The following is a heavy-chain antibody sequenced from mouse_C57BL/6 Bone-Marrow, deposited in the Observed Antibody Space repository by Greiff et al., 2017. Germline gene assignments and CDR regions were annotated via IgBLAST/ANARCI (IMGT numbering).Heavy chain of an antibody. CDR3: ARRTAYYYYAMDY. V-gene: IGHV7-3*01. CDR2: IRNKANGYTT. CDR1: GFTFTDYY. D-gene: IGHD6-1*01. Sequence: EVQLVESGGGLVQPGGSLSLSCAASGFTFTDYYMSWVRQPPGKALEWLGFIRNKANGYTTEYSASVKGRFTISRDNSQSILYLQMNALRAEDSATYYCARRTAYYYYAMDYWGQGTSVTVAS. J-gene: IGHJ4*01.